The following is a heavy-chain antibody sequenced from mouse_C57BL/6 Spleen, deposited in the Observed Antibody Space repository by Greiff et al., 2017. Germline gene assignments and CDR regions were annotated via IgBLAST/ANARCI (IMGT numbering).Heavy chain of an antibody. V-gene: IGHV1-26*01. CDR2: INPNNGGT. Sequence: EVQLQQSGPELVKPGASVKISCKASGYTFTDYYMNWVKQSHGKSLEWIGDINPNNGGTSYNQKFKGKATLTVDNSSSTAYMELRSLTSEDSAVYYCARCAEEGYFDYWGQGTTLTVSS. CDR1: GYTFTDYY. CDR3: ARCAEEGYFDY. J-gene: IGHJ2*01.